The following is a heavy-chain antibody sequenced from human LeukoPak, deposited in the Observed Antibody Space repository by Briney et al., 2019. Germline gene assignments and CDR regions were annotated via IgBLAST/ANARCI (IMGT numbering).Heavy chain of an antibody. CDR3: ARDRPIYYDSSGYYYFDY. Sequence: ASVKVSCKASGGTFSSYAISWVRQAPGEGGEWMGGIIAIFGTANYAQKFQRRVTITTDQSTNTAYMELSSLRSEDTAVYYCARDRPIYYDSSGYYYFDYWGQGTLVTVSS. CDR2: IIAIFGTA. D-gene: IGHD3-22*01. V-gene: IGHV1-69*05. J-gene: IGHJ4*02. CDR1: GGTFSSYA.